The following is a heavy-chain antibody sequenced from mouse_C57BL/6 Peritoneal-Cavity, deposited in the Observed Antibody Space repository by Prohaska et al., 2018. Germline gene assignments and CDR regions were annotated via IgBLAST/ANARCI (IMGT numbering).Heavy chain of an antibody. V-gene: IGHV11-2*01. CDR1: GFTFSGFW. J-gene: IGHJ1*03. Sequence: EVQLLETGGGLVQPGGSRGLSCEGSGFTFSGFWMSWVRQTPGKTLEWIGDINSDGSAINYAPSIKVRFTIFRDNDKSTLYLKMSNVRSEDTATYFCMIYGRYWYLDVWGTGTTVTVSS. CDR3: MIYGRYWYLDV. CDR2: INSDGSAI. D-gene: IGHD1-1*01.